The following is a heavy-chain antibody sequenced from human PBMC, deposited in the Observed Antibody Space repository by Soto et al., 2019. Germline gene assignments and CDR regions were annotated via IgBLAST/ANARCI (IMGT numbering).Heavy chain of an antibody. V-gene: IGHV1-69*02. J-gene: IGHJ6*02. CDR2: IIPILGIA. Sequence: ASVKVSCKASGGTFSSYTISWVRQAPGQGLEWMGRIIPILGIANYAQKYQGRVTITADKSTSTAYMELSSLRSEDTAVFYCSRASSERGYSGYDEYYYYGMDVWGQGTTVTVSS. D-gene: IGHD5-12*01. CDR3: SRASSERGYSGYDEYYYYGMDV. CDR1: GGTFSSYT.